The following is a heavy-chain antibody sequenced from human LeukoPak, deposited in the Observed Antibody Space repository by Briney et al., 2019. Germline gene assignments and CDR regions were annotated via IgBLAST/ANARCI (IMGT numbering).Heavy chain of an antibody. J-gene: IGHJ3*01. CDR1: GFTVSSNY. D-gene: IGHD3-22*01. Sequence: GGSLRLSCAASGFTVSSNYMSWVRQAPGKGLEWVSVIYSGGSTYYADSVKGRFTISRDNSKNTLYLQMNSLRAEDTAVYYCARDYSPYDSSGYYYALTWGQGTMVTVSS. V-gene: IGHV3-53*01. CDR2: IYSGGST. CDR3: ARDYSPYDSSGYYYALT.